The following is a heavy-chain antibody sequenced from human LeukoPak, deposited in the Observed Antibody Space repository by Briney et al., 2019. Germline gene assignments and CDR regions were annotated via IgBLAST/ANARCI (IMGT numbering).Heavy chain of an antibody. D-gene: IGHD1-26*01. Sequence: ASVKVSCKASGGTFSNYGFSWVRQAPGQGLEWMGGAIPFFGSANYAQKFQGRVTIKADKSTNTASMELSSLKSEDTAVYFCARVGPRGRSVWFDPWGQGTLVTVSS. V-gene: IGHV1-69*06. CDR3: ARVGPRGRSVWFDP. CDR1: GGTFSNYG. J-gene: IGHJ5*02. CDR2: AIPFFGSA.